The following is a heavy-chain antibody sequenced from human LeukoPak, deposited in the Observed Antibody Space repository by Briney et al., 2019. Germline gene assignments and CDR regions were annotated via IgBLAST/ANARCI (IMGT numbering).Heavy chain of an antibody. CDR2: INHSGST. V-gene: IGHV4-34*10. D-gene: IGHD6-19*01. J-gene: IGHJ4*02. CDR1: GGSISDSY. Sequence: SETLSLTCSVSGGSISDSYWSWVRQPPGEGLEWVGEINHSGSTNYNPSLKGRLTFSVDTSKNQFSLKLISMTATDTAVYYCARDGDSSGWTRSDYWGQGTLVTVSS. CDR3: ARDGDSSGWTRSDY.